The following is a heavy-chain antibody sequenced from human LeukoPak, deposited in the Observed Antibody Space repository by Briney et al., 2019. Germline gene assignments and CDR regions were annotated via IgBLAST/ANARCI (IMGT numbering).Heavy chain of an antibody. CDR3: ASKTPTLYCSSTSCYTYYFDY. J-gene: IGHJ4*02. D-gene: IGHD2-2*02. V-gene: IGHV4-34*01. Sequence: SETLSLTCAVYGGSFSGYYWSWIRQPPGKGLEWIGEINHSGSTNYNPSLKSRVTIAVDTSKNQFSLKLSSVTAADTAVYYCASKTPTLYCSSTSCYTYYFDYWGQGTLVTVSS. CDR1: GGSFSGYY. CDR2: INHSGST.